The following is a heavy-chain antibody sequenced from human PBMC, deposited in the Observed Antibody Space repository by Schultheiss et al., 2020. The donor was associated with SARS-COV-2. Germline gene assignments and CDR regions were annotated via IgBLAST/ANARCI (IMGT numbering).Heavy chain of an antibody. CDR1: GGSISSSDYY. D-gene: IGHD2-15*01. V-gene: IGHV4-4*07. Sequence: SETLSLTCSVSGGSISSSDYYWTWIRQSAGKGLEWIGRIYTSGSTNYNPSLKSRVTMSVDTSRNQFSLKLNSVTAADTAVYLCARENCSGGSCRFDSWGQGTLVTVSS. CDR2: IYTSGST. CDR3: ARENCSGGSCRFDS. J-gene: IGHJ4*02.